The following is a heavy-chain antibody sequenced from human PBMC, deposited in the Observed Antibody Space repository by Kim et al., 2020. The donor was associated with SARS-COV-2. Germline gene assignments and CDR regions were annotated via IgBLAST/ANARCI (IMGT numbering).Heavy chain of an antibody. J-gene: IGHJ6*02. D-gene: IGHD3-22*01. CDR2: IYHSGST. V-gene: IGHV4-38-2*02. CDR1: GYSISSGYY. Sequence: SETLSLTCTVSGYSISSGYYWGWIRQPPGKGLEWIGSIYHSGSTYYNPSLTSRVTISVDTSKNQFSLKLSSVTAADTAEYYCARDSEYYYDSSGYDCYYYGVYVGGQGTTVTDSS. CDR3: ARDSEYYYDSSGYDCYYYGVYV.